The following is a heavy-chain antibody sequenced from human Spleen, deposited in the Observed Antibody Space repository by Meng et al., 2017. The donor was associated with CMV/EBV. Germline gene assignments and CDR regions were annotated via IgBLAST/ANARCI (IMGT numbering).Heavy chain of an antibody. J-gene: IGHJ3*02. CDR2: FDPEDGET. CDR3: ARGRICNYGQRAFDI. Sequence: ASVKVSCKVSGYSLTELSIQWVRQAPGKGLEWMGGFDPEDGETIYEKKFQGRVTMTEDTATNTAYMELINLISEDTAVYYCARGRICNYGQRAFDIWGQGTMVTVSS. D-gene: IGHD2-8*01. CDR1: GYSLTELS. V-gene: IGHV1-24*01.